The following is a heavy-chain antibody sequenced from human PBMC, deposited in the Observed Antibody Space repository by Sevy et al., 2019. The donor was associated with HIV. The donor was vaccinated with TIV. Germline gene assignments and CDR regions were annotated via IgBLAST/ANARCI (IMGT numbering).Heavy chain of an antibody. D-gene: IGHD5-12*01. Sequence: GSMRLSCTSSGFTFGDYAMSWFRQAPGKGLEWVALIRRNSHEPYGGTTEYAASVKGRFTISRDDSKSIAYLQMNSLKTEDTAVYYCTRPLATADTPEYFFDYWGQGILVTVSS. V-gene: IGHV3-49*03. CDR3: TRPLATADTPEYFFDY. CDR1: GFTFGDYA. CDR2: IRRNSHEPYGGTT. J-gene: IGHJ4*02.